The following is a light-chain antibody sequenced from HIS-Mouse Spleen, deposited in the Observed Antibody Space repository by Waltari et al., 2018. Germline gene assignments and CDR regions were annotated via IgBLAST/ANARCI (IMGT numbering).Light chain of an antibody. CDR1: SSYVGGSNY. J-gene: IGLJ1*01. CDR3: SSYTSSSTYV. V-gene: IGLV2-14*03. CDR2: DVS. Sequence: QSALTQPASVSGSPGQSITISCTGTSSYVGGSNYVPWYQQHPGKAPKLMIYDVSNRPSGVSNRFSGSKSGNTASLTISGLQAEDEADYYCSSYTSSSTYVFGTGTKVTVL.